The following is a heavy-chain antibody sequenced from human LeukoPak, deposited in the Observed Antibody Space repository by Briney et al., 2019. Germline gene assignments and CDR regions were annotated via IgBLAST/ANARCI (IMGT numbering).Heavy chain of an antibody. V-gene: IGHV3-30*02. J-gene: IGHJ4*02. Sequence: PGGSLRLSCAASGFTFSSYAMSWVRQAPGKGLEWVTFIRYDGSNKYYADSVKGRFTISRDNSKNTLYLQMNSLRAEDTAVYYCAKDRGGGTYYLFDSWGQGTLVTVSS. CDR2: IRYDGSNK. CDR3: AKDRGGGTYYLFDS. D-gene: IGHD1-26*01. CDR1: GFTFSSYA.